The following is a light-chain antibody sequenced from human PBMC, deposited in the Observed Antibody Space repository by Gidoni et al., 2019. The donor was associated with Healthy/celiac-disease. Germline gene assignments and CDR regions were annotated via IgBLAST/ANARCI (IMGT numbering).Light chain of an antibody. CDR3: SSYTSSSTRLYV. CDR1: SSDVGDYNY. J-gene: IGLJ1*01. CDR2: DVT. Sequence: QSALTQPASVSGSPGQSITISCTGTSSDVGDYNYVSWYQQHPGKAPKLMIFDVTNRPSGVANRFSGSKSGNTASLTISGLQAEDEADDYCSSYTSSSTRLYVFGTGTKVAVL. V-gene: IGLV2-14*01.